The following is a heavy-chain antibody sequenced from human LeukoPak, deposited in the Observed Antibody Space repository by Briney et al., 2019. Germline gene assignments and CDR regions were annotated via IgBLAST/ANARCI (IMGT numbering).Heavy chain of an antibody. Sequence: GGSLRLSCAASGFTFSNYGMHWVRQAPGKGLEWVAFIRFDGTNKYYADSVKGRLTISRDNSKNTLCLQMNSLRVEDTGVYYCAGPSSSGVGYWGQGTLVTVSS. D-gene: IGHD6-6*01. CDR2: IRFDGTNK. J-gene: IGHJ4*02. V-gene: IGHV3-30*02. CDR3: AGPSSSGVGY. CDR1: GFTFSNYG.